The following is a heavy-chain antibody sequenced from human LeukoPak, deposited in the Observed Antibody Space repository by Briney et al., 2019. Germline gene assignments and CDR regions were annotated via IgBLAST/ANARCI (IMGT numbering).Heavy chain of an antibody. D-gene: IGHD6-13*01. Sequence: AASVKVSCKASGGTFSSYAISWVRQAPGQGLEWMGGIIPIFGTANYAQKFQGRVTITTDESTSTAYMELSSLRSEDTAVYYCARDAITQLVRTTRYYYYMDVWGKGTTVTVSS. J-gene: IGHJ6*03. CDR1: GGTFSSYA. CDR3: ARDAITQLVRTTRYYYYMDV. CDR2: IIPIFGTA. V-gene: IGHV1-69*05.